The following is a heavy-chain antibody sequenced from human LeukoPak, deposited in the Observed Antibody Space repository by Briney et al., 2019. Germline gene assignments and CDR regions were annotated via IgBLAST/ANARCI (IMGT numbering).Heavy chain of an antibody. CDR1: GYTFTSYG. CDR3: ARQNYYDSSDSYYYYMDV. D-gene: IGHD3-22*01. Sequence: ASVKVSCKASGYTFTSYGISWVRQAPGQGLEWMGWISAYNGNTNYAQKLQGRVTMTTDTSTSTAYMELRSLRSDDTAVYYCARQNYYDSSDSYYYYMDVWGKGTTVTISS. J-gene: IGHJ6*03. V-gene: IGHV1-18*01. CDR2: ISAYNGNT.